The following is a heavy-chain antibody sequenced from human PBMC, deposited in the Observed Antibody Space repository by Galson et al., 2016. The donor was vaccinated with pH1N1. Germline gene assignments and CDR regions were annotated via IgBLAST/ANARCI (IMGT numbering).Heavy chain of an antibody. CDR2: ISGYTGNT. J-gene: IGHJ6*03. V-gene: IGHV1-18*01. D-gene: IGHD3-3*01. Sequence: SVKVSCKASGYTFTSYGINWVRQAPGQGLEWMGWISGYTGNTNYAQGFQGRVTMTADTSTGTAYMELKSLTPDDTAVYYCARDEAHDFWSPLGAYYYRDVWGKGTTVTVSS. CDR3: ARDEAHDFWSPLGAYYYRDV. CDR1: GYTFTSYG.